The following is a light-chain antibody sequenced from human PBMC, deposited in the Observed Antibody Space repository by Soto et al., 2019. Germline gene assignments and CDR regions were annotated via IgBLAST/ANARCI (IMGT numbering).Light chain of an antibody. J-gene: IGKJ3*01. CDR2: DAS. CDR3: QQYNNWPFT. CDR1: QSVSSN. V-gene: IGKV3-15*01. Sequence: EIVMTQSPATLSVSPGERATLSCRASQSVSSNSAWYQQKPGQAPRLLIYDASTRATGIPARFSGSGSGTEFTLTISSLQSEDFAVYYCQQYNNWPFTFGPGTKVDIK.